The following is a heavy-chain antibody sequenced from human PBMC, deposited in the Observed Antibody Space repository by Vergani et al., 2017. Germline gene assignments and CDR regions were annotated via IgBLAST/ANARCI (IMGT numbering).Heavy chain of an antibody. J-gene: IGHJ4*02. D-gene: IGHD3-3*01. V-gene: IGHV3-23*04. Sequence: EVQLVESGGALIQPGGSLRLSCAAFGFNFNNYVITWIRQAPGRGLEWVSGISVSGRSIYYADSVKGRFTISRDNSKNTLSLQMNSLRAADTAVYYCAKQGGYDFWSGQYYFDFWGQGTLVTVSS. CDR3: AKQGGYDFWSGQYYFDF. CDR1: GFNFNNYV. CDR2: ISVSGRSI.